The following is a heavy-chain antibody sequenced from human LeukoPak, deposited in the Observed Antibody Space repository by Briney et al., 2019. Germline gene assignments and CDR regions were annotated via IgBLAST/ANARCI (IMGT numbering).Heavy chain of an antibody. CDR1: GFTFSSYG. J-gene: IGHJ4*02. CDR2: ISYDGSNK. V-gene: IGHV3-30*03. D-gene: IGHD2-2*02. Sequence: GRSLRLSCAASGFTFSSYGMHWVRQAPGKGLEWVAVISYDGSNKYYADSVKGRFTISRDNSKNTLYLQMNSLRAEDTAVYYCARRGTSCYTVPCYFDYWGQGTLVTVSS. CDR3: ARRGTSCYTVPCYFDY.